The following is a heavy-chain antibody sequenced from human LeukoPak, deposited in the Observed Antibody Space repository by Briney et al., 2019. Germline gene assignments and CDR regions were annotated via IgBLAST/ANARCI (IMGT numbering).Heavy chain of an antibody. D-gene: IGHD6-25*01. V-gene: IGHV3-9*01. J-gene: IGHJ6*02. CDR1: GFPFEDFA. CDR3: AKDMAADILMSDYHAGMDV. CDR2: ITWNSDII. Sequence: GRSLRLSCAASGFPFEDFAMHWVRQAPGKGLEWVTGITWNSDIIGSAESVKGRFSIARDNAKNSLFLQKNSLRAEDKALNYCAKDMAADILMSDYHAGMDVWGQGTTVTVTS.